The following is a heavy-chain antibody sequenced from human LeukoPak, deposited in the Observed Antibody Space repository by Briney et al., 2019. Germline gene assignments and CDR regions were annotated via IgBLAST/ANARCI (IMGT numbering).Heavy chain of an antibody. Sequence: ASVKVSCKASGYIFTNYAIHWVRQAPGQRLEWMGWINADTGNTKYSQKVQGRVTITRDTSASTAYMELSSLRSEDTAVYYCARGGSGGTVGYFDYWTREPWSPSPQ. J-gene: IGHJ4*02. CDR1: GYIFTNYA. V-gene: IGHV1-3*01. CDR2: INADTGNT. D-gene: IGHD3-10*01. CDR3: ARGGSGGTVGYFDY.